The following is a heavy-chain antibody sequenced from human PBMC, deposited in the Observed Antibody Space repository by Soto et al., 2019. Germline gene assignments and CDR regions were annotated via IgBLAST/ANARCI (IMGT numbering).Heavy chain of an antibody. CDR2: IIPIFGTA. V-gene: IGHV1-69*01. D-gene: IGHD6-13*01. CDR1: GGTFSSYA. Sequence: QVQLVQSGAEVKKPGSSVKVSCKASGGTFSSYAISWVRQAPGQGLEWMGGIIPIFGTANYAQKFQGRVTIAADESTSTAYMELSSLRSEDTAVYYCARDKGDSSWYYYYYGMDVWGQGTTVTVSS. CDR3: ARDKGDSSWYYYYYGMDV. J-gene: IGHJ6*02.